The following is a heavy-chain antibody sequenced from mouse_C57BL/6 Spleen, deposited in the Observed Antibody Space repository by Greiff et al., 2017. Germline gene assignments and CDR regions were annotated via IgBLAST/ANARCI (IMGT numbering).Heavy chain of an antibody. Sequence: EVQLQQSGPELVKPGDSVKISCKASGYSFTGYFMNWVMQSHGKSLEWIGRINPYNGDTFYNQKFKGKATLTVDKSSSTAHMELRSLTSEDSAVYDCARGNLISYYFDYWGQGTTLTVSS. V-gene: IGHV1-20*01. CDR3: ARGNLISYYFDY. CDR2: INPYNGDT. CDR1: GYSFTGYF. J-gene: IGHJ2*01.